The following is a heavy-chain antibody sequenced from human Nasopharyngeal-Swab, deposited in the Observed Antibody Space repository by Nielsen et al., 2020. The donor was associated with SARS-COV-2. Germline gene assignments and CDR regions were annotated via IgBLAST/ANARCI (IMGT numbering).Heavy chain of an antibody. CDR2: ITPDGSSP. CDR3: ARDDGQLGDS. CDR1: GFTFSSYW. D-gene: IGHD6-6*01. J-gene: IGHJ4*02. Sequence: GESLKISCAASGFTFSSYWMHWVRQAPGKGLVWVSRITPDGSSPSYADSVQGRFTISRDNAKNTLYLQLNSLRAEDTAVYYCARDDGQLGDSWGQGTLVTVSS. V-gene: IGHV3-74*01.